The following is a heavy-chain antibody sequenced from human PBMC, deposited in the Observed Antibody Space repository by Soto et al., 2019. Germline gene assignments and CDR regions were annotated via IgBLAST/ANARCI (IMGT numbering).Heavy chain of an antibody. V-gene: IGHV3-11*05. Sequence: QVQLVESGGGLVKPGGSLRLSCAASGFTFSDYYMSWIRQAPGKGLERVSYINSSSSYTNYADSVKGRFTIPRDNAKNSLYLKMNSLRAEDTAVYYCARIITAAGGRRYFDLWGRGTLVTVSS. CDR2: INSSSSYT. J-gene: IGHJ2*01. CDR3: ARIITAAGGRRYFDL. CDR1: GFTFSDYY. D-gene: IGHD6-13*01.